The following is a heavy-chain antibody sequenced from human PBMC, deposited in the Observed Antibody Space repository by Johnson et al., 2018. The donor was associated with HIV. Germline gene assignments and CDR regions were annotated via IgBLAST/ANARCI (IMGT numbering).Heavy chain of an antibody. J-gene: IGHJ3*02. D-gene: IGHD1-1*01. CDR3: ARDPPNWNDGGGSGAFDI. V-gene: IGHV3-33*01. Sequence: VQLVESGGGLVQPGRSLRLSCAASGFTFSSYGMHWVRQAPGKGLEWVAVIWYDGSNNYYADSVKGRFTISRDNSKNTLYLQMNSLRAEDTALYYCARDPPNWNDGGGSGAFDIWGQGTMVTVSS. CDR2: IWYDGSNN. CDR1: GFTFSSYG.